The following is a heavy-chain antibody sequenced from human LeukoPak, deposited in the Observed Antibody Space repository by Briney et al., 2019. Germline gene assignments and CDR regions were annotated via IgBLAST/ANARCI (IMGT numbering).Heavy chain of an antibody. V-gene: IGHV3-43*01. CDR1: GFIFDDSL. D-gene: IGHD3-16*01. CDR3: ARDIRGNYLDS. J-gene: IGHJ4*02. Sequence: PGGSLRLSCVASGFIFDDSLMHWVRQAPGKGLEWMSLISRDGSTPYYADSVKGRFNISRDDSKNSLFLQMNSLTPEDTAVYYCARDIRGNYLDSWGQGTLVTVSS. CDR2: ISRDGSTP.